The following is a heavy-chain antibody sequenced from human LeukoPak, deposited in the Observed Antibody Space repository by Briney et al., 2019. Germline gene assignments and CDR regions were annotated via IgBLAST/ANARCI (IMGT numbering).Heavy chain of an antibody. CDR1: GFTFSSYS. D-gene: IGHD6-13*01. CDR3: ARCGYSSSWYFFVYYYGMDV. J-gene: IGHJ6*02. V-gene: IGHV3-21*01. CDR2: ISSSSSYI. Sequence: GGSLRLSCAASGFTFSSYSMNWVRQAPGKGLEWVSSISSSSSYIYYADSVKGRFTISRDNAKTSLYLQMNSLRAEDTAVYYCARCGYSSSWYFFVYYYGMDVWGQGTTVTVSS.